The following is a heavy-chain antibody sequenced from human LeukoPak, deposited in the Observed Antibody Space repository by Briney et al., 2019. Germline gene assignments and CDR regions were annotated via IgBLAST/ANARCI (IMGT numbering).Heavy chain of an antibody. Sequence: ASVKVSCKASGYTFTSYGISWVRQAPGQGLEWMGWISAYNGNTNYAQKLQGRVTMTTDTSTSTAYMELRSLRSDDTAVYYCARGVVVPAATMTEFDYWGQGTLVTASS. D-gene: IGHD2-2*01. J-gene: IGHJ4*02. CDR2: ISAYNGNT. V-gene: IGHV1-18*01. CDR3: ARGVVVPAATMTEFDY. CDR1: GYTFTSYG.